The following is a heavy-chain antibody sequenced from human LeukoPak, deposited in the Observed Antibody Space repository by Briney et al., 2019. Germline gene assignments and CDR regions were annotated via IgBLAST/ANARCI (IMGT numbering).Heavy chain of an antibody. CDR1: GYIFTSYG. CDR3: ARVGYTSCCDH. CDR2: ISTYNGNT. D-gene: IGHD3-16*02. V-gene: IGHV1-18*01. Sequence: ASVKVSCMASGYIFTSYGIGWVRQAPGQGLEWMGWISTYNGNTNYVQRLQGRVTMTTDTPTNTVHMELRSLRSDDAAVYYCARVGYTSCCDHWGQGTLVTVSS. J-gene: IGHJ4*02.